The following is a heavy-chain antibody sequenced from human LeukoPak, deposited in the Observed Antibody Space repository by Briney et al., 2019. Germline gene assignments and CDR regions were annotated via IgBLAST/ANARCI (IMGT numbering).Heavy chain of an antibody. J-gene: IGHJ4*02. Sequence: ASVKVSCKASGYIFTSYYMHWVRQAPGQGLQWMGIINPSSGSTTYAQKFQGRVTMTRDMSTSTAYMELSSLRSEDTAVYYCARAAAGSDYFDYWGQGTLVTVSS. D-gene: IGHD6-13*01. CDR3: ARAAAGSDYFDY. V-gene: IGHV1-46*01. CDR2: INPSSGST. CDR1: GYIFTSYY.